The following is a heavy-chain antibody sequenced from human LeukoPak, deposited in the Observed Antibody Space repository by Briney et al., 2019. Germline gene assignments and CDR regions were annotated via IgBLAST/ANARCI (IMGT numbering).Heavy chain of an antibody. CDR1: GFTFSSYW. CDR3: ARVRPSITYGPFDY. CDR2: IKQDGSEK. J-gene: IGHJ4*02. D-gene: IGHD3-10*01. V-gene: IGHV3-7*01. Sequence: GGSLRLSCAASGFTFSSYWMSWVRQAPGKGLEWVANIKQDGSEKYYVDSVKGRFTISRDNAKNSLYLQMNSLRAEDTAVYYCARVRPSITYGPFDYWGQGTLVTVSS.